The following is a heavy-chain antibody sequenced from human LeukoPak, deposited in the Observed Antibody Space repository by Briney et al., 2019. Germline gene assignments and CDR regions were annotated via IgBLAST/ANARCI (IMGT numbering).Heavy chain of an antibody. D-gene: IGHD4-17*01. Sequence: SETLSLTCAVYGGSFSGYYWSWIRQPPGKGLEWIGYIYYSGSTNYNPSLKSRVIISADTSKNQFSLKLNSVTAADTAVYYCARVVYGDSSKDFDYWGQGTLVTVSS. CDR1: GGSFSGYY. J-gene: IGHJ4*02. CDR3: ARVVYGDSSKDFDY. CDR2: IYYSGST. V-gene: IGHV4-59*12.